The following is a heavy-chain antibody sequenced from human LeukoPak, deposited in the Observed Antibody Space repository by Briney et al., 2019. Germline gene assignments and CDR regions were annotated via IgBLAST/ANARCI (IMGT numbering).Heavy chain of an antibody. CDR2: ISYDGSNK. J-gene: IGHJ4*02. CDR1: GFTFSSYG. V-gene: IGHV3-30*18. D-gene: IGHD2-21*02. Sequence: GGSLRLSCAASGFTFSSYGMHWVRQAPGKGLEWVAVISYDGSNKYYADSVKGRFTISRDNSKNTLYLQMNSLRAEDTAVYYCAKDHRRQHPLLYWGQGTLVTVSS. CDR3: AKDHRRQHPLLY.